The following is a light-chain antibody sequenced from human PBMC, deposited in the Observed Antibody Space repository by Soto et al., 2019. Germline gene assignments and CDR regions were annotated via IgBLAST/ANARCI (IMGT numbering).Light chain of an antibody. V-gene: IGKV1-39*01. CDR2: AAS. CDR3: QQSYSTPRMYT. Sequence: DIQMTQSPSSLSASVGDRVTITCRASQSISSYLNWYQQKPGKAPKLLIYAASSLQSGVPSRFSGSGSGTDFTLTISSLQPEDFATYYFQQSYSTPRMYTFGQGTKLEIK. CDR1: QSISSY. J-gene: IGKJ2*01.